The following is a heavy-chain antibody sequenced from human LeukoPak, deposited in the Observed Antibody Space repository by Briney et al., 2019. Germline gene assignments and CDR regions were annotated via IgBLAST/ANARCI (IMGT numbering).Heavy chain of an antibody. J-gene: IGHJ4*02. V-gene: IGHV3-48*01. D-gene: IGHD2-15*01. CDR1: GFTFSSYS. CDR3: ARPRCSGGSWRLLFDY. Sequence: GGSLRLSCAASGFTFSSYSMNWVRQAPGKGLEWVSYISSSSSTIYYADSVKGRFTISRDNAKNSLYLQMNSLRAEDTAVYYCARPRCSGGSWRLLFDYWGQGTLVTVSS. CDR2: ISSSSSTI.